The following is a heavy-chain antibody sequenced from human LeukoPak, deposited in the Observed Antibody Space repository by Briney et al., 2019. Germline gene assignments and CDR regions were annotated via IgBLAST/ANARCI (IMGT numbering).Heavy chain of an antibody. Sequence: SETLSLTCTVSGGSISSDYWSWIRQPPGRGLEWIGFNYYSGRTNYKPSLKSRVTTSVDTSTNQFSLELRSVTAADTAVYYCARQGTSGSYLTGLDVWGQGTTVTVSS. J-gene: IGHJ6*02. CDR1: GGSISSDY. CDR3: ARQGTSGSYLTGLDV. V-gene: IGHV4-59*08. CDR2: NYYSGRT. D-gene: IGHD3-22*01.